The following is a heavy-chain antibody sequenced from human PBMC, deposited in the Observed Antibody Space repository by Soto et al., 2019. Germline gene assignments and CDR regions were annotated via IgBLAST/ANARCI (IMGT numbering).Heavy chain of an antibody. D-gene: IGHD3-9*01. CDR1: GFSLCTSGMR. V-gene: IGHV2-70*04. CDR3: ARTPRYPDGAFDI. CDR2: IDWDDDK. J-gene: IGHJ3*02. Sequence: SGPTLVNPTQTLTLTCTFSGFSLCTSGMRVSWIRQPPGKALEWLARIDWDDDKFYSTSLKTRLAISKDTSKNQVVLTMTNMDPVDTATYYCARTPRYPDGAFDIWGQGTMVTVSS.